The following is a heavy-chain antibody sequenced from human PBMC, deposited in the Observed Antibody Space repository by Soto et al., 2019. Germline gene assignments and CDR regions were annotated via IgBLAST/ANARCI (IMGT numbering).Heavy chain of an antibody. CDR1: GGSFSGYY. Sequence: PSETLSLTCAVYGGSFSGYYWSWIRQPPGKGLEWIGEINHSGSTNYNPSLKSRVTISVDTSKNQFSLKLSSVTAADTAVYYCARDGEDGIVGAIGFDYWGQGTLVTVSS. CDR2: INHSGST. V-gene: IGHV4-34*01. CDR3: ARDGEDGIVGAIGFDY. J-gene: IGHJ4*02. D-gene: IGHD1-26*01.